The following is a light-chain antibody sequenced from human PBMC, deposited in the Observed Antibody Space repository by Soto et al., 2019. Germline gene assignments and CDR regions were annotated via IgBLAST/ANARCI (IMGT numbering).Light chain of an antibody. CDR3: CSYSSGSTPWV. Sequence: QSALTQPASVSGSPGQSITISCTGTSSDVGGYNYVSWYQHHPGKAPKLIIFDVSDRPSGISDRFSASKSGNTASLTISGLQAEDEADYYCCSYSSGSTPWVFGPGTKVTGL. CDR1: SSDVGGYNY. CDR2: DVS. V-gene: IGLV2-14*03. J-gene: IGLJ1*01.